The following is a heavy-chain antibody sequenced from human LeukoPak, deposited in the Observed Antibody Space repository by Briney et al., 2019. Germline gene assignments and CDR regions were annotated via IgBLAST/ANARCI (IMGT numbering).Heavy chain of an antibody. CDR1: GFTVSSNY. Sequence: GGSLRLSCAASGFTVSSNYMSWVRQAPGKGLEWVSVIYNGGSTYYADSVKGRFTISRDNSKNTLYLQMNSLRAEDTAVYYCARDYGDYSSYFQHWGQGTLVTVSS. V-gene: IGHV3-53*01. D-gene: IGHD4-17*01. CDR2: IYNGGST. J-gene: IGHJ1*01. CDR3: ARDYGDYSSYFQH.